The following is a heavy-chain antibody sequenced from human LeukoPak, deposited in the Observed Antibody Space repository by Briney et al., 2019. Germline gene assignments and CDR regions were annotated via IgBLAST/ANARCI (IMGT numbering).Heavy chain of an antibody. CDR1: GGSINSGGYY. J-gene: IGHJ4*02. CDR2: IYYSGST. Sequence: SQTLSLTCTVSGGSINSGGYYWSWIRQQPGKGLEWIGYIYYSGSTYYNPSLKSRVTISVDTSKNQFSLKLSSVTAADTAVYYCASHSGVGNWDYFDYWGQGTLVTVSS. V-gene: IGHV4-31*03. D-gene: IGHD4-23*01. CDR3: ASHSGVGNWDYFDY.